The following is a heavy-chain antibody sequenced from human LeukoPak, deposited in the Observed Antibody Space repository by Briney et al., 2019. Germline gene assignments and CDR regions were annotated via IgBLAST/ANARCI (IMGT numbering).Heavy chain of an antibody. CDR2: IKQDGSEK. Sequence: GGSLRLSCAASGFTFSSYWMSWVRQAPGKGLEWVANIKQDGSEKYYVDSVKGRFTISRDNAKNSLYLQMNSLRAEDTAVYHCARPLNWGSRRGFNWFDPWGQGTLVTVSS. D-gene: IGHD7-27*01. CDR1: GFTFSSYW. J-gene: IGHJ5*02. CDR3: ARPLNWGSRRGFNWFDP. V-gene: IGHV3-7*01.